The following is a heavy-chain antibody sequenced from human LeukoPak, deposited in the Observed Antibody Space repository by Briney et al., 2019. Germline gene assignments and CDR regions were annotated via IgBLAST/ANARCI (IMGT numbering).Heavy chain of an antibody. CDR1: GGSISSYY. J-gene: IGHJ4*02. D-gene: IGHD3-22*01. V-gene: IGHV4-59*01. Sequence: SETLSLTCTVSGGSISSYYWSWIRQPPGKGLEWIGYIYYSGSTNYNPSLKSRVTISVDTSKNQFSLKLSSVTAADTAVYYCARGLTTYYYDSSGIAWGYWGQGTLVTVSS. CDR3: ARGLTTYYYDSSGIAWGY. CDR2: IYYSGST.